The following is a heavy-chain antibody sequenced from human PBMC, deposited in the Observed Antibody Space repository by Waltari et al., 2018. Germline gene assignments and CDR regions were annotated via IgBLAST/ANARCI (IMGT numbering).Heavy chain of an antibody. V-gene: IGHV4-61*02. CDR3: ARGSQQLALDY. CDR2: IYTSGST. J-gene: IGHJ4*02. Sequence: QVQLQESGPGLVKPSQTLSLPCTVSGGSISSGSYYWSWIRQPAGKGLEWIGRIYTSGSTNNNPALKSRVTISVDTSKNQFSLKLSSVTAADTAVYYCARGSQQLALDYWGQGTLVTVSS. CDR1: GGSISSGSYY. D-gene: IGHD6-13*01.